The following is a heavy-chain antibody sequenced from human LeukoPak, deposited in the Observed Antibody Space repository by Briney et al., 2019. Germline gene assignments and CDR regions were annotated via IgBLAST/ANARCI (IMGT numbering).Heavy chain of an antibody. Sequence: SETLSLTCAVSGGSISSSNWWSWIRQPPGKGLEWIGYIYYSGSTNYNPSLKSRVTISVDTSKNQFSLKLSSVTAADTAVYYCATGSTTVTTTAFDIWGQGTMVTVSS. V-gene: IGHV4-4*02. D-gene: IGHD4-17*01. J-gene: IGHJ3*02. CDR3: ATGSTTVTTTAFDI. CDR2: IYYSGST. CDR1: GGSISSSNW.